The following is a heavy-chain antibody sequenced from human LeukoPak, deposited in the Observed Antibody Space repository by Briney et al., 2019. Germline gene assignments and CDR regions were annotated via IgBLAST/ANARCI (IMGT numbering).Heavy chain of an antibody. CDR2: INPNSGGT. Sequence: GASVKVSCKASGYTFTGYYMHWVRQAPGQGLEWMGWINPNSGGTNYAQKFQGRVTMTRDTSISTAYMELSRLRSDDTAVYYCARDDNWNYPGDWFDPWGQGTLVTVSS. V-gene: IGHV1-2*02. CDR3: ARDDNWNYPGDWFDP. D-gene: IGHD1-7*01. J-gene: IGHJ5*02. CDR1: GYTFTGYY.